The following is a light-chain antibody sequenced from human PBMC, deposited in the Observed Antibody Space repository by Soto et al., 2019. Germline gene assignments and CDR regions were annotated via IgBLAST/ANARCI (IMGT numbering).Light chain of an antibody. V-gene: IGLV2-8*01. CDR1: SSDVGGYNY. Sequence: QAVVTQPPSASGSPGQSVTISCTGTSSDVGGYNYVSWYQQHPGKAPKLMIYDVSKRPSGVPDRFSGSKSGNTASLTVSGLQAEDEADYYCSSYVGSNIRVVFGGGTKLTVL. CDR2: DVS. CDR3: SSYVGSNIRVV. J-gene: IGLJ2*01.